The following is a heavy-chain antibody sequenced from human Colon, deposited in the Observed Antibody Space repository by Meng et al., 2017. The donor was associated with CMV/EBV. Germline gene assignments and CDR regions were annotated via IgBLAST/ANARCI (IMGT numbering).Heavy chain of an antibody. Sequence: GGSLRLSCAGSGFPFGSYGINWVRQRPGKGLEWVSVIYSGGTSTCYADSVKGRFTITRDNSKKIVYMQMESLRSEDTDLYYCAKTGGTYSPPTYVDFWGQGILVTVSS. CDR2: IYSGGTST. CDR1: GFPFGSYG. CDR3: AKTGGTYSPPTYVDF. J-gene: IGHJ4*02. V-gene: IGHV3-23*03. D-gene: IGHD4-11*01.